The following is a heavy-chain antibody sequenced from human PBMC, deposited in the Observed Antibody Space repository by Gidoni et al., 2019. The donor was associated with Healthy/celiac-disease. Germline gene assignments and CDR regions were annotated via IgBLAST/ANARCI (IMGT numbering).Heavy chain of an antibody. J-gene: IGHJ4*02. Sequence: EGQLVESGGGFIQAGGSLRLPCAASGFPLRSNYMSWVRQAPGKGLEWVSVIYSGGSTYYADSVKGRFTISRDNSKNTLYLQMNSLRAEDTAVYYCARAEVWWLRAGAPLDYWGQGTLVTVSS. D-gene: IGHD5-12*01. CDR3: ARAEVWWLRAGAPLDY. V-gene: IGHV3-53*01. CDR2: IYSGGST. CDR1: GFPLRSNY.